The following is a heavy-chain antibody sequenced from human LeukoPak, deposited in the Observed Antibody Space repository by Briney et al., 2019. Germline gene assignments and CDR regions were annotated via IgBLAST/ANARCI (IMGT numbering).Heavy chain of an antibody. V-gene: IGHV3-9*01. CDR3: VKCIAAAVAQGMDV. Sequence: GGSLRLSCAASGFTFDDYVMHWVRQVPGKGLEWVSGISWNSNSIFYADSVKGRFTISRDNAKNSLYLQMNNLRVEDTALYYCVKCIAAAVAQGMDVWGQGTTVTVSS. CDR1: GFTFDDYV. J-gene: IGHJ6*02. D-gene: IGHD6-13*01. CDR2: ISWNSNSI.